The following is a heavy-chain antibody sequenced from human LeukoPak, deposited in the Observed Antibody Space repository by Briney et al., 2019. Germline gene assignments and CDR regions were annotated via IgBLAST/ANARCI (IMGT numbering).Heavy chain of an antibody. CDR2: MYYSGST. CDR1: GGSVSSSSYY. CDR3: ARHQSYGSGTYYAPLDY. J-gene: IGHJ4*02. Sequence: SETLSLTCTVSGGSVSSSSYYWGWIRQPPMKGLEWIGSMYYSGSTEYNLSLKSRVTISVDTSRNQFSLKLSSVTAADTAVYYCARHQSYGSGTYYAPLDYWGQGSLVTVSS. V-gene: IGHV4-39*01. D-gene: IGHD3-10*01.